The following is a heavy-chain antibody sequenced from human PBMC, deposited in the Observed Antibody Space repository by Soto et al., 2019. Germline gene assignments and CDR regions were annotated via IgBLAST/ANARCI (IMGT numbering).Heavy chain of an antibody. Sequence: QVQLVQSGAEEKKPGASVKVSCKASGYTFTTYAMHWVRQAPGQRLEWMGWINAGNGNTKYSQKFQGRVTITRDTSASTAYMELSSLRSEDTAVYYCARAVAVPADFDYRGQGTLVTVSS. CDR3: ARAVAVPADFDY. CDR2: INAGNGNT. D-gene: IGHD6-19*01. V-gene: IGHV1-3*05. CDR1: GYTFTTYA. J-gene: IGHJ4*02.